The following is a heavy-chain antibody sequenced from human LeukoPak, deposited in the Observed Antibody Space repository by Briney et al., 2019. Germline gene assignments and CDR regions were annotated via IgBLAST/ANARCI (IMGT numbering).Heavy chain of an antibody. V-gene: IGHV3-7*01. CDR2: IKPDGSEK. Sequence: PGGSLRLSCAASGFTFDSDWMSWVRQAPGKGLEWVANIKPDGSEKAYVDSVKGRFSISRDNTKKSLFLQMNILRAEDTAVYYCAKIGWDFGDYFDLWGRGTLVTVSS. CDR3: AKIGWDFGDYFDL. D-gene: IGHD4-17*01. CDR1: GFTFDSDW. J-gene: IGHJ2*01.